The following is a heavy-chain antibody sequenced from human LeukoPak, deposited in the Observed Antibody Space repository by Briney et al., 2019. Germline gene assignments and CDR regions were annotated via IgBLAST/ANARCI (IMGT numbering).Heavy chain of an antibody. V-gene: IGHV4-39*01. J-gene: IGHJ2*01. CDR1: DGSISSSTYY. CDR3: ARLKLGAYFDL. Sequence: PSETLSLTCTVSDGSISSSTYYWGWIRQPPGKGLEWIGSIYYSGSTYYNPSLKSRVAISVDTSKNQFSLKVNSVTAADTAVYYCARLKLGAYFDLWGRGTLVTVSS. D-gene: IGHD3-16*01. CDR2: IYYSGST.